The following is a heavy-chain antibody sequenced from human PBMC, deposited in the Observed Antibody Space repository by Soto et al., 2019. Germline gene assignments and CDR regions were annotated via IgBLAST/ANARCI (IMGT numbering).Heavy chain of an antibody. CDR1: GGSISSTAYY. Sequence: QLQLQESGPGLVKPSETLSLTCTVSGGSISSTAYYWGWIRQPPGKGLEWIGSIYYSGSTNYNPSLKSRVTIPVDTSKNQFSLKLSSVTAADTAVYYCANRRGYCSGGSCFPFDYWGQGTLVTVSS. D-gene: IGHD2-15*01. V-gene: IGHV4-39*01. CDR3: ANRRGYCSGGSCFPFDY. J-gene: IGHJ4*02. CDR2: IYYSGST.